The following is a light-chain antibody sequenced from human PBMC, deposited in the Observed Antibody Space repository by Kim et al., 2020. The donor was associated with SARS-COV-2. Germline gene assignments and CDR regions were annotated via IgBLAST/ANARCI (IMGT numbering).Light chain of an antibody. Sequence: APGKPARITCGGNNIGGKNVRWYQQKPGQAPVLVKFYTSDRPSGLPARISASNSGNTATLTISGVEAGDEADYYCQVWDTSTDHVVFGGGTQLTVL. J-gene: IGLJ2*01. CDR2: YTS. CDR1: NIGGKN. CDR3: QVWDTSTDHVV. V-gene: IGLV3-21*04.